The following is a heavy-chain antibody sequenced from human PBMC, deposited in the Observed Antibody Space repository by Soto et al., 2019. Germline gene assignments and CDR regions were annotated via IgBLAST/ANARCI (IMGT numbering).Heavy chain of an antibody. CDR2: IIPIFGTA. V-gene: IGHV1-69*13. D-gene: IGHD3-10*02. J-gene: IGHJ4*02. CDR3: ARTGGYVYYFDY. Sequence: SVKVSCKASGGTFSSYAISWVRQAPGQGLEWMGGIIPIFGTANYAQKFQGRVTITADESTSTAYMELSSLRSEDTAVYYCARTGGYVYYFDYWGQGTLVTVSS. CDR1: GGTFSSYA.